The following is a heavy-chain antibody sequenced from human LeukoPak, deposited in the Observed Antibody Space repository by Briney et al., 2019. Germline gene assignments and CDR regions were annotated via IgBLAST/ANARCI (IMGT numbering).Heavy chain of an antibody. CDR2: ISYGGSNK. V-gene: IGHV3-30-3*01. Sequence: GGSLRLSCAASGFTFSSYAMHWVRQAPGKGLEWVAVISYGGSNKYYADSVKGRFTISRDNSKNTLYLQMNSLRAEDTAVYYCARSTYYYDSSGYYGYYYGMDVWGQGTTVTVSS. CDR3: ARSTYYYDSSGYYGYYYGMDV. D-gene: IGHD3-22*01. J-gene: IGHJ6*02. CDR1: GFTFSSYA.